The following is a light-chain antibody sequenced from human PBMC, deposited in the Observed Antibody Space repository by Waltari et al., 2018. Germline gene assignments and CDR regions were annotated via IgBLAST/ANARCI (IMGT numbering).Light chain of an antibody. V-gene: IGLV2-23*02. CDR2: EVS. Sequence: QSALTQPASVSGSPGQSITIPCPGTRRDVGSYNLVSWYQQHPGKAPKLMIYEVSKRPSGVSNRFSGSKSGNTASLTISGLQAEDEADYYCCSYAGSSTFVVFGGGTKLTVL. CDR1: RRDVGSYNL. CDR3: CSYAGSSTFVV. J-gene: IGLJ2*01.